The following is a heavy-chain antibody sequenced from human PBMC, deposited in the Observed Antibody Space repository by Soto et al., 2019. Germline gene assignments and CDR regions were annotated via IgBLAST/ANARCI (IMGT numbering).Heavy chain of an antibody. Sequence: ASVKVSCKASGYTFTSYYMHWVRQAPGQGLEWMGIINPSGGSTSYAQKFQGRVTITADESTSTAYMELSSLRSEDTAVYYCARATVTTSTPKNYYYYGMDVWGQGTTVTVSS. CDR1: GYTFTSYY. D-gene: IGHD4-17*01. CDR3: ARATVTTSTPKNYYYYGMDV. CDR2: INPSGGST. V-gene: IGHV1-46*01. J-gene: IGHJ6*02.